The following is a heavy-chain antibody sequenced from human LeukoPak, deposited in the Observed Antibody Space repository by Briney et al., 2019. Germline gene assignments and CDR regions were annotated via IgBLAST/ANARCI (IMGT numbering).Heavy chain of an antibody. CDR2: INPNSGGT. J-gene: IGHJ6*02. CDR3: ARDRDYGDYILGYYYYGMDV. D-gene: IGHD4-17*01. CDR1: GYTFTGYY. V-gene: IGHV1-2*04. Sequence: ASVKVSCKASGYTFTGYYMHWVRQAPGQGLEWMGWINPNSGGTNYAQKFQGWVTMTRDTSTSTVYMELSSLRSEDTAVYYCARDRDYGDYILGYYYYGMDVWGQGTTVTVSS.